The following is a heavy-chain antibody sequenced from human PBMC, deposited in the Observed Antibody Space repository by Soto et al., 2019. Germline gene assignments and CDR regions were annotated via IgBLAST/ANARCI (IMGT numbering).Heavy chain of an antibody. CDR3: ARHNGEAAARTVYYGMDP. CDR1: GYSFTSYC. D-gene: IGHD6-13*01. V-gene: IGHV5-10-1*01. J-gene: IGHJ6*01. CDR2: IDPSDSYT. Sequence: GEPLKITCKGSGYSFTSYCISWVRQMPGKGLEWVGRIDPSDSYTNYSPSFQGHVTISADKSISTAYLQWSSLKASDTAMYYCARHNGEAAARTVYYGMDPWGQRPTVTAS.